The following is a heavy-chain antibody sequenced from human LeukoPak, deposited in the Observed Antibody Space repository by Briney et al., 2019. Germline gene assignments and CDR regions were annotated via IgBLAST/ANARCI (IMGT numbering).Heavy chain of an antibody. CDR3: ARIGYSGNACDY. Sequence: GGSLRLSCAASGFTFSNYWMSWVRQAPGKGLEWVANIKPDGSDRYFVDSVKGRFTLSRDNAKNSLYLQMSSLTVEDTAVYYCARIGYSGNACDYWGQGTLVPVSS. J-gene: IGHJ4*02. V-gene: IGHV3-7*04. D-gene: IGHD5-12*01. CDR2: IKPDGSDR. CDR1: GFTFSNYW.